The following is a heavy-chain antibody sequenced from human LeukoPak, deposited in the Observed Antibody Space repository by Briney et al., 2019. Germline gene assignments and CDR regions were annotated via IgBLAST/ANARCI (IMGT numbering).Heavy chain of an antibody. CDR3: TTLYSHPQGK. CDR1: GFTFINAW. D-gene: IGHD2-15*01. CDR2: IKSKTDGGTT. Sequence: GGSLRLSWTASGFTFINAWMTWVRQAPGKGLEWVGRIKSKTDGGTTDFAAPVKGRFAMSRDDSTNTLYLQMNSLKSEDTAMYYCTTLYSHPQGKWGQGTLVTVSS. J-gene: IGHJ4*02. V-gene: IGHV3-15*01.